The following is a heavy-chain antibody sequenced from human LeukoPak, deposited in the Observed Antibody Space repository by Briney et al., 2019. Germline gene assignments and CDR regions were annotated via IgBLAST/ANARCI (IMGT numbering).Heavy chain of an antibody. CDR3: AKDSIQGDFDY. J-gene: IGHJ4*02. CDR2: ISYDGSDK. V-gene: IGHV3-30*18. CDR1: GFTFSNYD. D-gene: IGHD5-18*01. Sequence: PGGSLRLSCAASGFTFSNYDMHWVRQAPGKGLEWVAVISYDGSDKYYGVSVTGRFTISRDNSKNTLYLQMNSPGAEDTAVYYCAKDSIQGDFDYWGQGTLVTVSS.